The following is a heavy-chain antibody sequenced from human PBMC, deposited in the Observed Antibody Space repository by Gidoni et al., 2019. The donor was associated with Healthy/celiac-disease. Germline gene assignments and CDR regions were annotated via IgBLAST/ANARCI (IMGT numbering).Heavy chain of an antibody. V-gene: IGHV3-11*05. CDR1: GFTFSDYY. CDR2: SSSSSSYT. Sequence: QVQLVESGGGLVKPGGSLRLSCAASGFTFSDYYMSWIRQAPGKGLEWVSYSSSSSSYTNYADSVKGRFTISRDNAKNSLYLQMNSLRAEDTAVYYCARAFRIWFGESPHAFDIWGQGTMVTVSS. D-gene: IGHD3-10*01. CDR3: ARAFRIWFGESPHAFDI. J-gene: IGHJ3*02.